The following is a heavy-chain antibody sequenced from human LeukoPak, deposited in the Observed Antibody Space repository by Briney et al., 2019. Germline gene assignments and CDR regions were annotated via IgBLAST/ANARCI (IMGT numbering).Heavy chain of an antibody. J-gene: IGHJ1*01. CDR1: GFTFSSYG. CDR2: ISYDGSNK. D-gene: IGHD1-26*01. Sequence: PGGSLRLSCAASGFTFSSYGMHWVRQAPGKGLEWVAVISYDGSNKYYADSVKGRFTISRDNSKNTLYLQMNSLRAEDTAVYYRAKHRSGSFHPRNEYIQH. V-gene: IGHV3-30*18. CDR3: AKHRSGSFHPRNEYIQH.